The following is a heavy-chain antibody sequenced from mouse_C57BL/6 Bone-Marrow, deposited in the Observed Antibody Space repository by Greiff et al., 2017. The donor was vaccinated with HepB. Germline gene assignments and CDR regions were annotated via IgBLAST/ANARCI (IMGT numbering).Heavy chain of an antibody. Sequence: VQLVESGAELVKPGASVKISCKASGYAFSSYWMNWVKQRPGKGLEWIGQIYPGDGDTNYNGKFKGKATLTADKSSSTAYMQLSSLTSEDSAVYFCARSKGGNWDVLDYWGQGTTLTVSS. D-gene: IGHD4-1*01. CDR2: IYPGDGDT. CDR3: ARSKGGNWDVLDY. CDR1: GYAFSSYW. V-gene: IGHV1-80*01. J-gene: IGHJ2*01.